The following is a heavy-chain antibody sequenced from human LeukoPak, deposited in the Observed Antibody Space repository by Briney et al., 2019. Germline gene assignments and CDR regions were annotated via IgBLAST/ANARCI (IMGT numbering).Heavy chain of an antibody. J-gene: IGHJ4*02. CDR2: IYYSGST. CDR1: GGSISSYY. Sequence: SETLSLTCTVSGGSISSYYWSWIRQPPGKGLEWIGYIYYSGSTYYNPSLKSRVTISVDTSKNQFSLKLSSVTAADTAVYYCARSLVGASSFGYWGQGTLVTVSS. CDR3: ARSLVGASSFGY. V-gene: IGHV4-59*06. D-gene: IGHD1-26*01.